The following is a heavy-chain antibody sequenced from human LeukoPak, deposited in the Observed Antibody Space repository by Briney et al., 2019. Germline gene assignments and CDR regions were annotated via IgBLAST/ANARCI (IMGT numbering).Heavy chain of an antibody. CDR1: GYTFTSYD. CDR2: MNPNSGNT. V-gene: IGHV1-8*01. CDR3: ARGNILTGYYPGNDY. Sequence: ASVTVSCKASGYTFTSYDINWVRQAAGQGLEGMGWMNPNSGNTGYAQKFQGRVTMTRNTSISTAYMELSSLRSEDTAVYYCARGNILTGYYPGNDYWGQGTLVTVSS. D-gene: IGHD3-9*01. J-gene: IGHJ4*02.